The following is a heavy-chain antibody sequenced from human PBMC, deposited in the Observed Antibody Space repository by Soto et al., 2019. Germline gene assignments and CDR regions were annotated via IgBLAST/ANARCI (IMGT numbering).Heavy chain of an antibody. Sequence: QLQLQESGPGLVKPSETLSLTCTVSGGSISSSSYYWGWIRQPPGKGLEWIGSIYYSGSTYYNPSLKSRGTISVDTSKNQCSLKLSSVTAADTAVYYCARHQSHSSSYVDPWGQGTLVTVSS. D-gene: IGHD6-13*01. CDR2: IYYSGST. V-gene: IGHV4-39*01. CDR1: GGSISSSSYY. J-gene: IGHJ5*02. CDR3: ARHQSHSSSYVDP.